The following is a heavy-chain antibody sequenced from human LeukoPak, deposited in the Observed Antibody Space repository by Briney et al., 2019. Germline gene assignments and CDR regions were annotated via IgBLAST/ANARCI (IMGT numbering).Heavy chain of an antibody. V-gene: IGHV4-34*01. CDR3: ARLVAGTKELGY. J-gene: IGHJ4*02. CDR1: GGSFSGYY. Sequence: SETLSLTCAVYGGSFSGYYWSWIRQPPGKGLEWIGSIYFGGSTYSNPSLKGRVTISVDTSKNQFSLRLSSVTAADTSIYYCARLVAGTKELGYWGQGTLVTVSS. D-gene: IGHD6-19*01. CDR2: IYFGGST.